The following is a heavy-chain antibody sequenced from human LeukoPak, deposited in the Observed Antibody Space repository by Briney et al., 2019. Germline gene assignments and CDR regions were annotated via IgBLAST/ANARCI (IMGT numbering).Heavy chain of an antibody. CDR3: ARGPGYY. J-gene: IGHJ4*02. CDR1: GFTFSSYA. CDR2: ISYDGSNK. Sequence: PGRSLRLSCAASGFTFSSYAMHWVRQAPGKGLEWVAVISYDGSNKYYADSVKGRFTISRDNSKNTLYLQMNSLRAEDTAVYYCARGPGYYWGQGTLVTVSS. D-gene: IGHD2-2*01. V-gene: IGHV3-30*04.